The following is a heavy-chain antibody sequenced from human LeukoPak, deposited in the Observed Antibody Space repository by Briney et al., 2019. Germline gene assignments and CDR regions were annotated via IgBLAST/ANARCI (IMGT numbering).Heavy chain of an antibody. CDR3: ATIRVAATPGPGQYYFDY. V-gene: IGHV1-69*01. CDR2: IIPIFGTA. J-gene: IGHJ4*02. CDR1: GGTFSSYA. Sequence: ASVKVSCKASGGTFSSYAISWVRQAPGQGLEWMGGIIPIFGTANYAQKFQGRVTITADESTSTAYMELSSLRSEDTAVYYCATIRVAATPGPGQYYFDYWGQGTLVTVSS. D-gene: IGHD2-15*01.